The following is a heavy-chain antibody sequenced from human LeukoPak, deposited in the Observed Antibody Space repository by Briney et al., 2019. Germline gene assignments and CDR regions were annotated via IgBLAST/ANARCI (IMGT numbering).Heavy chain of an antibody. CDR3: ARDPDGPEDFDC. J-gene: IGHJ4*02. CDR2: ISVYNGDR. CDR1: GYTFTSYG. D-gene: IGHD1-14*01. Sequence: ASVKVSCKASGYTFTSYGVSWVRQAPGQGLEWMGWISVYNGDRNYAQKFQGRVTLTTDTSTSTAYMELRSLTSDDTAVYFCARDPDGPEDFDCWGQGTLVTVSS. V-gene: IGHV1-18*01.